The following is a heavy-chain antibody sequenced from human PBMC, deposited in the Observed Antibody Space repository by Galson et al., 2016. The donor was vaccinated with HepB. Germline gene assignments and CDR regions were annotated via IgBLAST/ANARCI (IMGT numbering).Heavy chain of an antibody. CDR1: GYTFTTSG. CDR3: SRDWYDWNHRHGMDV. D-gene: IGHD1-1*01. V-gene: IGHV1-18*01. CDR2: ISTYSGNT. J-gene: IGHJ6*02. Sequence: SVKVSCKASGYTFTTSGISWERQAPGQGLEWMGWISTYSGNTKYAQKFQGGLTLTTDSSTTTAYMELRGLRSEDTAAYYCSRDWYDWNHRHGMDVWGQGTTVTVSS.